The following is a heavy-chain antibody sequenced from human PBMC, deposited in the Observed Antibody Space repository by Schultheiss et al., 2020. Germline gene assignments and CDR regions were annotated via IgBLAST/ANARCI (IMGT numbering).Heavy chain of an antibody. CDR1: GFTVSSYG. CDR3: AKDRGDSGYYYYYGMDV. J-gene: IGHJ6*02. CDR2: ISYDGSNK. Sequence: GESLKISCAASGFTVSSYGMHWVRQAPGKGLEWVAVISYDGSNKYYADSVKGRFTISRDNSKNTLYLQMNSLRAEDTAVYYCAKDRGDSGYYYYYGMDVWGQGTTVTVYS. D-gene: IGHD5-12*01. V-gene: IGHV3-30*18.